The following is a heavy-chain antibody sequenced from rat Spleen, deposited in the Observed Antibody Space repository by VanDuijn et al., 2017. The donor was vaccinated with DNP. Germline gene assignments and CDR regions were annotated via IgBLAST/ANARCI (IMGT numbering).Heavy chain of an antibody. Sequence: EVQLVESGGGLVQPGRSLKVSCAASGFTFSDYYMAWVRQAPQKGLEWVASISTSGGVTYYRDSVKGRFTISRDNAKNTLYLQMNSLRSEDTATYYCARAARTTGNYAMDAWGQGTSVTVSS. J-gene: IGHJ4*01. CDR3: ARAARTTGNYAMDA. D-gene: IGHD1-7*01. CDR1: GFTFSDYY. CDR2: ISTSGGVT. V-gene: IGHV5-25*01.